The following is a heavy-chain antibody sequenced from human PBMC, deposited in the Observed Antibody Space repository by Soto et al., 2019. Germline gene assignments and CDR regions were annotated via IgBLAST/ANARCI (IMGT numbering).Heavy chain of an antibody. CDR2: MWNDGSNK. D-gene: IGHD4-4*01. Sequence: PGGSLRLSCAASGFTFSSYAMHWVRQAPGRGLEWVAVMWNDGSNKYYVESVKGRFTVSRDNSRNTLHLQMNSLRADDTAVYYCAKDPRGGYSILSIDYWGQGTQVTVSS. CDR1: GFTFSSYA. J-gene: IGHJ4*02. CDR3: AKDPRGGYSILSIDY. V-gene: IGHV3-30*01.